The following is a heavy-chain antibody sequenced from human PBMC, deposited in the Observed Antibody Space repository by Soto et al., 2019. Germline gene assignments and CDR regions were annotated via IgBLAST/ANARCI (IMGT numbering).Heavy chain of an antibody. V-gene: IGHV1-46*01. CDR1: GYTFTSYY. J-gene: IGHJ6*03. CDR2: MNPSGGST. CDR3: ARTLKDYYYMDV. D-gene: IGHD2-15*01. Sequence: QVQLVQSGAEVKKPGASVKVSCKASGYTFTSYYMHWGRQAPGQGLEWMGIMNPSGGSTTYAQKVQGRVTMTRDTSTSTVYMELSSLRSEDTAVYYCARTLKDYYYMDVWGKGATVTVSS.